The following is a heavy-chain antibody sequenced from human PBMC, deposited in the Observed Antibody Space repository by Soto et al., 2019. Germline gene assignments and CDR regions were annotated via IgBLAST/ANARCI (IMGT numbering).Heavy chain of an antibody. J-gene: IGHJ4*02. V-gene: IGHV4-31*03. CDR3: ARYYDYVWRSYRSYYFDY. CDR2: IYYSGST. CDR1: GGSISSGGYY. D-gene: IGHD3-16*02. Sequence: SETLSLTCTVSGGSISSGGYYWSWIRQHPGKGLEWIGYIYYSGSTYYNPSLKSRVTISVDTSKNQFSLKLSSVTAADTAVYYCARYYDYVWRSYRSYYFDYWGQGTLVTVSS.